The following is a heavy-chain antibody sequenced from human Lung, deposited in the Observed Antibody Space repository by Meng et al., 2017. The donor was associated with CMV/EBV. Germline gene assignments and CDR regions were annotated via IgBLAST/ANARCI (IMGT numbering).Heavy chain of an antibody. D-gene: IGHD2-15*01. CDR1: GFTVSSDY. CDR2: IYSTGNT. Sequence: GEXXTISCAASGFTVSSDYMSWVRQAPGKGLEWVSVIYSTGNTYYADSVKGRFTISRDNSKNTLYLQMNSLRAEDTAVYYCARGVAAALFDYWCQGTLVTVSS. V-gene: IGHV3-53*01. J-gene: IGHJ4*02. CDR3: ARGVAAALFDY.